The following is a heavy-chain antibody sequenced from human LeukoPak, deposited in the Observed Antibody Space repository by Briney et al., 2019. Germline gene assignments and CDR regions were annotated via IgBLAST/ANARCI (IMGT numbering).Heavy chain of an antibody. D-gene: IGHD2-21*01. CDR2: ISSSSSTI. CDR1: GFTFSSYS. Sequence: GGSLRLSCAASGFTFSSYSMNWVRQAPGKGLEWVSYISSSSSTIYYADSVKGRFTISRDNAKNSLYLQMNSLRAEDTAVYYCARRYCGGDCYFDYWGQGTLVTVSS. J-gene: IGHJ4*02. V-gene: IGHV3-48*01. CDR3: ARRYCGGDCYFDY.